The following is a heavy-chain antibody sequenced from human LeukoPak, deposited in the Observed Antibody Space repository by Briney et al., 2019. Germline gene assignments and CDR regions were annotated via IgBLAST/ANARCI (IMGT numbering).Heavy chain of an antibody. CDR2: ISYDGSNK. D-gene: IGHD5-18*01. CDR3: ARDFVATAD. CDR1: GFTFSSYG. V-gene: IGHV3-30*03. J-gene: IGHJ4*02. Sequence: GGSLRLSCAASGFTFSSYGMHWVRQAPGKGLEWVAVISYDGSNKYYADSVKGRFTISRDNAKNSLYLQMNSLRAEDTAVYYCARDFVATADWGQGTLVTVSS.